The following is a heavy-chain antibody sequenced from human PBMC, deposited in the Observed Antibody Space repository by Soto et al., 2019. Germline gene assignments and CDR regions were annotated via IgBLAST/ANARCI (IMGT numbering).Heavy chain of an antibody. CDR2: IYYSGST. V-gene: IGHV4-39*01. J-gene: IGHJ6*02. CDR1: GGSISSSSYY. CDR3: ARGARGDV. Sequence: SETLSLTCTVSGGSISSSSYYWGWIRQPPGKGLEWIGSIYYSGSTYYNPSLKSRVTISVDTSKNQFSLKLSSVTAADTAVYYCARGARGDVWGQGTTVTVSS. D-gene: IGHD3-10*01.